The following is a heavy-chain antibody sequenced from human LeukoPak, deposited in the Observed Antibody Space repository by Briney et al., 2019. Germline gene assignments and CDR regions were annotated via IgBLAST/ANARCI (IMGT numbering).Heavy chain of an antibody. CDR1: GFTFSDYG. Sequence: GRSLRLSCAASGFTFSDYGLHWVRQAPGKGLEWVALIWHDGSNKYYADSVMGRLTISRDNSKNTLYLQMNSLRAEDTAIYYCAKDGDASTEFYYYYMDVWGKGTPVTVSS. CDR3: AKDGDASTEFYYYYMDV. V-gene: IGHV3-33*06. CDR2: IWHDGSNK. D-gene: IGHD7-27*01. J-gene: IGHJ6*03.